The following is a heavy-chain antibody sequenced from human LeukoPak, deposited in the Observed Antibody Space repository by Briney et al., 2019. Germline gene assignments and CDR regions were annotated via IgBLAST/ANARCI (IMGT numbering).Heavy chain of an antibody. CDR3: AREGSVYAQYYGMDV. CDR2: IYYSGST. CDR1: GGSISSYY. D-gene: IGHD2-8*01. J-gene: IGHJ6*02. V-gene: IGHV4-59*01. Sequence: SETLSLTCTVSGGSISSYYWSWIRQPPGKGLEWIGYIYYSGSTNYNPSLKSRVTISVDTSKNQFSLELSSVTAADTAVYYCAREGSVYAQYYGMDVWGQGTTVTVSS.